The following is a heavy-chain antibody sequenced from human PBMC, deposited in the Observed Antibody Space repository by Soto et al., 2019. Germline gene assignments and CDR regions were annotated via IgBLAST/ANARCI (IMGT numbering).Heavy chain of an antibody. CDR3: AHIVVAGLGYYFDY. D-gene: IGHD6-19*01. V-gene: IGHV2-5*02. Sequence: QITLKESGPTLVKPTQTLTLTCTFSGFSLSSTRMAVGWIRQPPGKALEWLALIYWDDDKRYSPFLKSRLTIAKDTAKTQVVLTMSYMDPVDTARYYCAHIVVAGLGYYFDYWGQGTLVTVSS. CDR2: IYWDDDK. J-gene: IGHJ4*02. CDR1: GFSLSSTRMA.